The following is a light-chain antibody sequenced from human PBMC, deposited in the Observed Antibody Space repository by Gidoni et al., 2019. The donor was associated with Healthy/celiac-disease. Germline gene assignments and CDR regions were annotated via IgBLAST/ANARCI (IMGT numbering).Light chain of an antibody. CDR2: KAS. J-gene: IGKJ1*01. V-gene: IGKV1-5*03. CDR3: QQYNSYKT. Sequence: DIQLTQSPSTLSASVGDRVTITCRASQSISSWLAWYQQKPGKAPKLLIYKASSLESGVPSRFSGSGSGTEFTLTISSLQPDDFATYYCQQYNSYKTFXXXTKXEIK. CDR1: QSISSW.